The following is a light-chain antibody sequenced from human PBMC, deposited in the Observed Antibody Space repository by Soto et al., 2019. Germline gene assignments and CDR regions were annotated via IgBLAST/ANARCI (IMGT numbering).Light chain of an antibody. CDR1: QSVSSY. CDR3: QQYGSSPWT. J-gene: IGKJ1*01. CDR2: GAS. Sequence: SLLTQSPATLSLSPGERATLSCRASQSVSSYLAWYQQKPGQAPRLLIYGASSRATGIPDRFSGSGSGTDFTLTISRLEPEDFAVYYCQQYGSSPWTFGQGTKVDIK. V-gene: IGKV3-20*01.